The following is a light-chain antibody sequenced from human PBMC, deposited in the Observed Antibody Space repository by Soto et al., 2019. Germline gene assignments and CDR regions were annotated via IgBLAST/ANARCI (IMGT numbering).Light chain of an antibody. Sequence: EIVMTQSPATLSVSPGERATLSCRASQSFSSYLAWYQQKPGQAPRLLIYGASSRATGIPDRFSGSGSGTDFTLTISRLEPEDFAAYYCQQYGSSPITFGQGTRLEI. V-gene: IGKV3-20*01. CDR3: QQYGSSPIT. CDR2: GAS. J-gene: IGKJ5*01. CDR1: QSFSSY.